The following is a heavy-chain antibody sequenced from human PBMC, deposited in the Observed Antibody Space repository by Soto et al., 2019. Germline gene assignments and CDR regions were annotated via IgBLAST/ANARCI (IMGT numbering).Heavy chain of an antibody. V-gene: IGHV1-18*04. J-gene: IGHJ4*02. D-gene: IGHD6-25*01. CDR1: GYSFTSYG. Sequence: QVQLVQSGPEVKKPGASVKVSCKASGYSFTSYGFSWVRQAPGQGLGWMGWISANSGNTDYAQKFRGRVSMTTETSTSTAYMDLRSLRSGDTAVYYCVRDPQRNDYWGQGTQVTVSS. CDR2: ISANSGNT. CDR3: VRDPQRNDY.